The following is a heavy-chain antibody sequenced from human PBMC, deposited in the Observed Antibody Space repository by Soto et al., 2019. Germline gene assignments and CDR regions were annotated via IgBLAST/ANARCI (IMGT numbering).Heavy chain of an antibody. Sequence: EVPLLESGGGLVQPGGSLRLSCAASGFTFSSYAMSWVRQAPGKGLEWVSAISGSGGSTYYADSVKGRFTISRDNSKNTLYLQMNSLRAEDTAVYYCAKGNFDWLSDYYGMDVWGQGTTVTVSS. D-gene: IGHD3-9*01. CDR1: GFTFSSYA. V-gene: IGHV3-23*01. CDR2: ISGSGGST. CDR3: AKGNFDWLSDYYGMDV. J-gene: IGHJ6*02.